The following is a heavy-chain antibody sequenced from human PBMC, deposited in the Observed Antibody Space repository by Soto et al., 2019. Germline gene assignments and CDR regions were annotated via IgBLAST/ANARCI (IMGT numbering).Heavy chain of an antibody. Sequence: GGSLRLSCVVSGLPVSTNYRSWVRQAPGKGLEWVSFIYSDGRTFYADSVKGRFTFSRDNSKNTLYLQMNSLRAEDTAVYYCARAYGGNPALFDPWGQGTLVTVSS. D-gene: IGHD4-17*01. J-gene: IGHJ5*02. CDR1: GLPVSTNY. CDR3: ARAYGGNPALFDP. V-gene: IGHV3-53*01. CDR2: IYSDGRT.